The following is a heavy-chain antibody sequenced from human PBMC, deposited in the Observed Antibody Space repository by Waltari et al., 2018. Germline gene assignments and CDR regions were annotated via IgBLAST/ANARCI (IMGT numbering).Heavy chain of an antibody. CDR3: AKDVNGMVSGWFDP. J-gene: IGHJ5*02. CDR2: SNDSVSTT. CDR1: GFIFRSHA. Sequence: EVQVLESGGGLVQPGGSQRLSCTASGFIFRSHAMSWVRQSPGKGLEWVSGSNDSVSTTYYADSVRGRFTISRDNSKKTVYLQMSSLRTEDTAIYYCAKDVNGMVSGWFDPWGQGTLVIVSS. V-gene: IGHV3-23*01. D-gene: IGHD2-8*01.